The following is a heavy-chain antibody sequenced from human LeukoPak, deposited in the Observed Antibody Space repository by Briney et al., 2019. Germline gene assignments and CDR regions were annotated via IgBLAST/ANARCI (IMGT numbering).Heavy chain of an antibody. J-gene: IGHJ4*02. CDR2: MNPNSGNT. Sequence: ASVKVSCKASGYTFTGYHMHWVRQAPGQGLEWMGWMNPNSGNTGYAQKFQGRVTMTRNTSISTAYMELSSLRSEDTAVYYCARAPGNVFRFLVRWAYYFDYWGQGTLVTVSS. CDR3: ARAPGNVFRFLVRWAYYFDY. CDR1: GYTFTGYH. D-gene: IGHD3-3*01. V-gene: IGHV1-8*02.